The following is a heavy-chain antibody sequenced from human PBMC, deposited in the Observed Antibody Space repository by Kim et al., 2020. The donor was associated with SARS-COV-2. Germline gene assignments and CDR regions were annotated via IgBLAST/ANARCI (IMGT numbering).Heavy chain of an antibody. Sequence: ASVKVSCKASGYTFTSYGISWVRQAPGQGLEWMGWISAYNGNTNYAQKLQGRVTMTTDTSTSTAYMELRSLRSDDTAVYYCARSHPYCSSTSCYAWDDYYYYYYMDVWGKGTTVTVSS. J-gene: IGHJ6*03. V-gene: IGHV1-18*01. CDR3: ARSHPYCSSTSCYAWDDYYYYYYMDV. D-gene: IGHD2-2*01. CDR1: GYTFTSYG. CDR2: ISAYNGNT.